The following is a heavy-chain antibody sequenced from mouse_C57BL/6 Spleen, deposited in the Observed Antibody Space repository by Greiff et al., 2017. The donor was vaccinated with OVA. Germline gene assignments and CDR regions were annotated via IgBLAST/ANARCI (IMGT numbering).Heavy chain of an antibody. CDR1: GYSFTGYY. D-gene: IGHD2-2*01. J-gene: IGHJ4*01. V-gene: IGHV1-42*01. CDR2: INPSTGGT. Sequence: EVKLQESGPELVKPGASVKISCKASGYSFTGYYMNWVKQSPEKSLEWIGEINPSTGGTTYNQKFKAKATLTVDKSSSTAYMQLKSLTSEDSAVYYCARYGYDRYYAMDYWGQGTSVTVSS. CDR3: ARYGYDRYYAMDY.